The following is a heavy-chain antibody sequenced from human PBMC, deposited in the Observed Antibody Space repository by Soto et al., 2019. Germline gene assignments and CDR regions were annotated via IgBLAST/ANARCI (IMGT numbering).Heavy chain of an antibody. CDR3: ASDLASGYYASRGYSAFDN. D-gene: IGHD3-22*01. J-gene: IGHJ4*02. CDR2: ISSSSSYI. Sequence: GGSLRLSCAASGFTFSSYSMNWVRQAPGKGLEWVSSISSSSSYIYYADSVKGRFTISRDNAKNSLYLQMNSLRAEDTAVYYCASDLASGYYASRGYSAFDNWGQETLVTISS. V-gene: IGHV3-21*01. CDR1: GFTFSSYS.